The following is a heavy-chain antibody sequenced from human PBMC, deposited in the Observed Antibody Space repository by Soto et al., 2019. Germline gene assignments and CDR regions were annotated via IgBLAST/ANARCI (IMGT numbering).Heavy chain of an antibody. J-gene: IGHJ4*02. V-gene: IGHV3-30-3*01. Sequence: GGSLRLSCAASGFTFSSYAMHWVRQAPGKGLEWVAVISYDGSNKYYADSVKGRFTISRDISKNTLYLQVNSLRAEDTAVYYCASLSSGYYYAWPFDYWGQGTLVTLSS. D-gene: IGHD3-22*01. CDR2: ISYDGSNK. CDR1: GFTFSSYA. CDR3: ASLSSGYYYAWPFDY.